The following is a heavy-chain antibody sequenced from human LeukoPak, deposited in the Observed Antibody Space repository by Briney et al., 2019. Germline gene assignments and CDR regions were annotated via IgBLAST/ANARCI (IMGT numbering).Heavy chain of an antibody. V-gene: IGHV4-39*07. Sequence: SETLSLTCTVSGGSISSSSYYWGWIRQPPGKGLEWIGSIYYSGSTYYNPSLKSRVTISVDTSKNQFSLKLSSVTAADTAVYYCARDRYDLLTGYFDYWGQGTLVTVSS. CDR3: ARDRYDLLTGYFDY. J-gene: IGHJ4*02. CDR1: GGSISSSSYY. D-gene: IGHD3-9*01. CDR2: IYYSGST.